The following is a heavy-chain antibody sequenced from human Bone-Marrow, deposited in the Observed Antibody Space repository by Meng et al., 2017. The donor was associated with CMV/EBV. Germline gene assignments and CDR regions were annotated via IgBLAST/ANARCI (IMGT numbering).Heavy chain of an antibody. V-gene: IGHV3-66*02. CDR1: GFTFSSYA. J-gene: IGHJ4*02. Sequence: GESLKISCAASGFTFSSYAMHWVRQAPGKGLEWVSVIYSGGSTYYADSVKGRFTISRDNSKNTLYLQMNSLRAEDTAVYYCASTTVLYSGYEGAANDNWGQGTLVTVSS. CDR2: IYSGGST. CDR3: ASTTVLYSGYEGAANDN. D-gene: IGHD5-12*01.